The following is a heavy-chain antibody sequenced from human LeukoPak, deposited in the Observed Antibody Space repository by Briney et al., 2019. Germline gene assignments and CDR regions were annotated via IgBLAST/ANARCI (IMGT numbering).Heavy chain of an antibody. V-gene: IGHV6-1*01. J-gene: IGHJ4*02. Sequence: SQTLSLICAISGDRVSSTSSTWNWIRQSPSRGLEWLGRTYYRSKWYHNCAVSVESRITINPDTSKNQFSLQLTFVTPEDTAMYYCSREDPSGYSNVWGQGTLVTVSS. CDR1: GDRVSSTSST. CDR3: SREDPSGYSNV. D-gene: IGHD6-13*01. CDR2: TYYRSKWYH.